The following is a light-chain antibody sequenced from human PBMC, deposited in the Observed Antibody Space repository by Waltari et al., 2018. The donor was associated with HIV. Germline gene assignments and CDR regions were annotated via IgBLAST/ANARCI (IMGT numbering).Light chain of an antibody. V-gene: IGLV10-54*04. Sequence: QAGLTQPPSVSKGLRQTATLTCTGHSNNLDKQGAAWLQQHQGHPPKLLSYKNNNRPSGISDRFSASRSGNTASLTITGLQPEDEADYFCSAWDSSLSAVVFGGGTTLTVL. J-gene: IGLJ2*01. CDR3: SAWDSSLSAVV. CDR2: KNN. CDR1: SNNLDKQG.